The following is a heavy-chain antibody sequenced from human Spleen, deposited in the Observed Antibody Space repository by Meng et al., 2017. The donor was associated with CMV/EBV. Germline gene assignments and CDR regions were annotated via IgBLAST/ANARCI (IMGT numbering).Heavy chain of an antibody. D-gene: IGHD3-3*01. J-gene: IGHJ6*02. V-gene: IGHV4-59*01. CDR1: GDSISSYY. CDR2: AHYSRSS. CDR3: ARAQYGTHYDVWSGYDYYYYGMDV. Sequence: SETLSLTCTVSGDSISSYYWSWIRQPPGKRLEWIGYAHYSRSSTYNPSLKSRVTISVDTSKNQFSLNLTSVTTADTAVYYCARAQYGTHYDVWSGYDYYYYGMDVWGQGTTVTVSS.